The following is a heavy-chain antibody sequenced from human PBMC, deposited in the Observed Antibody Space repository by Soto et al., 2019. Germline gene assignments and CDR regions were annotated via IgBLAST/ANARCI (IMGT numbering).Heavy chain of an antibody. V-gene: IGHV3-9*01. Sequence: SLKISCAASGFTFDDYAMHWVRQAPGKGLEWVSGISWNSGSIGYADSVKGRFTISRDNAKNSLYLQMNSLRAEDTALYYCAKAYYYDSSGPRAAFDIWGQGTMVTVSS. CDR1: GFTFDDYA. CDR3: AKAYYYDSSGPRAAFDI. J-gene: IGHJ3*02. CDR2: ISWNSGSI. D-gene: IGHD3-22*01.